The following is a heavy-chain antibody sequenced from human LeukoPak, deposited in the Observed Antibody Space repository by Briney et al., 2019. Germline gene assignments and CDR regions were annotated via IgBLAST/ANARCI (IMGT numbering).Heavy chain of an antibody. CDR1: GGSISSSNW. CDR3: ARVADYGDYPNWFDP. CDR2: IYHSGST. D-gene: IGHD4-17*01. J-gene: IGHJ5*02. Sequence: SGTLSLTCAVSGGSISSSNWWSWVRQPPGKGLEWIGEIYHSGSTNYNPSLKSRVTISVDKSKNQFSLKLSSVTAADTAVYYCARVADYGDYPNWFDPWGQGTLVTVSS. V-gene: IGHV4-4*02.